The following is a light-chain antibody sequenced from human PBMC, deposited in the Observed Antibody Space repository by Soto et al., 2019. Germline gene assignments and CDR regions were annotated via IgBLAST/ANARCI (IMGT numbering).Light chain of an antibody. V-gene: IGKV3-15*01. CDR2: GAS. CDR3: KQYKNWHPFT. Sequence: ETLMTQSPVTLTVYPGERATLSCRARQSVGSNLAWYQQKPGQAPSLIIYGASTRATGIPARFSGSGSGTEFTLTISNVQSEDFAFYYCKQYKNWHPFTFGQGTRLE. J-gene: IGKJ5*01. CDR1: QSVGSN.